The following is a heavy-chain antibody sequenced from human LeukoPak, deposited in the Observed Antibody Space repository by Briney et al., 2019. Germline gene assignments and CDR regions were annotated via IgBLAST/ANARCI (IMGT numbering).Heavy chain of an antibody. Sequence: ASVKVSCXASGYTFTSYGISWVRLAPRQGLEWMGWISAYNGNTNYAQKLQGRVTMTTDTSTSTAYMELRSLRSDDTAVYYCARDSGVFWSGPSNWFDPWGQGTLVTVSS. CDR2: ISAYNGNT. CDR3: ARDSGVFWSGPSNWFDP. CDR1: GYTFTSYG. V-gene: IGHV1-18*01. J-gene: IGHJ5*02. D-gene: IGHD3-3*01.